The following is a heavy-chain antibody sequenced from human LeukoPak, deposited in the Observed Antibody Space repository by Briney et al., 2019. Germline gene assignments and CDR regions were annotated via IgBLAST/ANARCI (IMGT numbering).Heavy chain of an antibody. CDR1: GFTFSSYG. CDR3: ARRTYYYGSGSTPFQH. CDR2: ISGSGGST. Sequence: PGGSLRLSCAASGFTFSSYGMSWVRQAPGKGLEWVSAISGSGGSTYYADSVKGRFTISRDNSKNTLYLQMNSLRAEDTAVYYCARRTYYYGSGSTPFQHWGQGTLVTVSS. J-gene: IGHJ1*01. D-gene: IGHD3-10*01. V-gene: IGHV3-23*01.